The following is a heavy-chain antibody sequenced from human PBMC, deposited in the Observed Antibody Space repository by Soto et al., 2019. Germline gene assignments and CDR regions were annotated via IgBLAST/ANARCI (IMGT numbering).Heavy chain of an antibody. Sequence: ASVKVSCKASGYTFTSYGISWVQQAPGQGLEWMGWISAYNGNTNYAQKLQGRVTMTTDTSTSTAYMELRSLRSDDTAVYYCARDEYSSGWYDNCFDPWGQGTLVTVSS. CDR3: ARDEYSSGWYDNCFDP. J-gene: IGHJ5*02. CDR2: ISAYNGNT. CDR1: GYTFTSYG. D-gene: IGHD6-19*01. V-gene: IGHV1-18*01.